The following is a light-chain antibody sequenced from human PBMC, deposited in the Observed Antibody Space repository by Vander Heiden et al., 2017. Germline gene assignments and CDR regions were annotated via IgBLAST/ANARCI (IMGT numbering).Light chain of an antibody. J-gene: IGLJ3*02. Sequence: QSVLTQPPSGSAAPGQKVTISCSGSSSNIGNNYVSWYQQLPGTAPKLLIYENNKRPSGIPDRFSGSKSGTSATLGITGRQTGDEADYYCGTWDSSLSAWVFGGGTKLTVL. CDR3: GTWDSSLSAWV. CDR1: SSNIGNNY. V-gene: IGLV1-51*02. CDR2: ENN.